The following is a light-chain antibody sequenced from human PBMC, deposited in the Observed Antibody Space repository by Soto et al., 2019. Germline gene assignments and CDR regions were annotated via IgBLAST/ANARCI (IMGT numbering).Light chain of an antibody. CDR3: QQYGNLYT. Sequence: EIVLTQSPGTLSLSPGERATLSCRASQSVSNNFLAWYQQKPGQAPRLLIYGASSRATGIPDRFSGSGSGTDFTLTISRLEPEAFAVYYCQQYGNLYTFGQGTKLEIK. J-gene: IGKJ2*01. V-gene: IGKV3-20*01. CDR1: QSVSNNF. CDR2: GAS.